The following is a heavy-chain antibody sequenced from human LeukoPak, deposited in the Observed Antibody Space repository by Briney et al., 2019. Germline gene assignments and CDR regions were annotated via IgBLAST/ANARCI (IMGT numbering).Heavy chain of an antibody. J-gene: IGHJ6*02. Sequence: SETLSLTCAVYGGSFSGYYWSWVRQPPGKGLEWIGEINHSGSTNYNPSLKSRITMSVDTSKNQFSLKLSSVTAADTAVYYCARDRAIHGMDVWGQGTTVTVSS. CDR2: INHSGST. D-gene: IGHD3-22*01. CDR1: GGSFSGYY. CDR3: ARDRAIHGMDV. V-gene: IGHV4-34*10.